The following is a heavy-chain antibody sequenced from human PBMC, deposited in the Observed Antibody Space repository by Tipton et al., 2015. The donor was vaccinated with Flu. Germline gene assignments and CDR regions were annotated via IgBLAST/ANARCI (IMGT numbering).Heavy chain of an antibody. J-gene: IGHJ4*02. CDR2: ISPYSDNR. D-gene: IGHD2-2*01. V-gene: IGHV1-18*01. CDR1: GYTFTSYG. Sequence: QLVQSGAELEKPGASVKVSCKVSGYTFTSYGISWVRQAPGQGLEWMGWISPYSDNRNLAQRFQGRITMTTDTSTSTAFMELRSLRSDDTAMYYCARDMPQGIVVIPPAKRFDFWGQGTLVTVPS. CDR3: ARDMPQGIVVIPPAKRFDF.